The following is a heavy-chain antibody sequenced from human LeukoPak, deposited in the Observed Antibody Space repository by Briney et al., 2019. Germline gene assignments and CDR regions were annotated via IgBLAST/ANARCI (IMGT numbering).Heavy chain of an antibody. D-gene: IGHD2-21*02. CDR2: IKGGSGDP. V-gene: IGHV3-23*01. J-gene: IGHJ4*02. CDR3: AKGGHDFNPFYW. Sequence: GGSLRLSCAASGFTFITYAMGWVRQAPGKGLEWVSSIKGGSGDPFYADSVKGRFTISRDNSKNTLFLQLNSLRAEDSAVYYCAKGGHDFNPFYWWGQGTLVTVSS. CDR1: GFTFITYA.